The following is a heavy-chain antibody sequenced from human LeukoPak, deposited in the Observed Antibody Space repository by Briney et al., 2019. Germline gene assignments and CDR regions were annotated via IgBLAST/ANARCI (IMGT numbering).Heavy chain of an antibody. CDR1: GFTFSIYA. CDR3: AKRSGGPSPFDY. D-gene: IGHD3-3*01. J-gene: IGHJ4*02. Sequence: SGGSLRLSCAASGFTFSIYAMHWVRQAPGKGLEWAAVMSYDGSNKYYADSVKGRFTISRDNSRHTLHLQMNSLRAEDTAVYYCAKRSGGPSPFDYWGQGTLVTVSS. V-gene: IGHV3-30*04. CDR2: MSYDGSNK.